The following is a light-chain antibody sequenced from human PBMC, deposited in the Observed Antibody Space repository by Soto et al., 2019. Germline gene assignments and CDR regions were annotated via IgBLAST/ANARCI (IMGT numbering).Light chain of an antibody. J-gene: IGLJ3*02. V-gene: IGLV6-57*04. CDR1: SGSIGAHY. CDR3: QSSDSNNPAG. CDR2: EDN. Sequence: NFMLTQPHSVSESPGKTVTISCTRSSGSIGAHYVQWYQQRPGSAPTTMIFEDNKRPSGVPDRFSGAIDRSSNSASLTISGLKTEDEADYYCQSSDSNNPAGFGGGTKLTVL.